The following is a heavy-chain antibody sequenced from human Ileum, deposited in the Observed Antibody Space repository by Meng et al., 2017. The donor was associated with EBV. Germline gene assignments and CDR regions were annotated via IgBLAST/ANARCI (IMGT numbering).Heavy chain of an antibody. D-gene: IGHD6-13*01. CDR3: ALRPRQLLRGWLDS. CDR1: GFSLSTSGVG. V-gene: IGHV2-5*01. J-gene: IGHJ5*01. CDR2: IYGQGDK. Sequence: QITLKEFAPTVVKPTQTLTLTCTFSGFSLSTSGVGVGWIRQPPGKALEWLAMIYGQGDKHYSPSLTSRLTITKDTSKNQVVLTMTNMDSVDTATYYCALRPRQLLRGWLDSWGQGALVTVSS.